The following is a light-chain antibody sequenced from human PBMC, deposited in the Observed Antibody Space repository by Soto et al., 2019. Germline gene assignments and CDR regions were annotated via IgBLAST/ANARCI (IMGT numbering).Light chain of an antibody. Sequence: EVVMTQSPATLSVSPGERATLSCRASQSVSTTLAWYQQRPGQSPRLLIYGASTRATGVPDRFSGSGSGTDFSLTISRLEPEDFAVYHCQQYSSSPRTFGQGTRLEIK. V-gene: IGKV3-20*01. CDR1: QSVSTT. J-gene: IGKJ5*01. CDR2: GAS. CDR3: QQYSSSPRT.